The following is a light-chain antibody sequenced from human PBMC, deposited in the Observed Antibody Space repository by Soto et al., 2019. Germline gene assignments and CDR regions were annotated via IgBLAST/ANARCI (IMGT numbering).Light chain of an antibody. V-gene: IGLV2-18*02. CDR1: SSDVGTYNR. J-gene: IGLJ1*01. Sequence: QFALTQPPSVSGSPGQSVAISCTGTSSDVGTYNRVSWYQQPPGTAPRLMIYDVSNRPSGVPDRFSGSKSGNTASLTISGLQAEDEADYYCSSYTSTSTYVFGTGTKVTVL. CDR2: DVS. CDR3: SSYTSTSTYV.